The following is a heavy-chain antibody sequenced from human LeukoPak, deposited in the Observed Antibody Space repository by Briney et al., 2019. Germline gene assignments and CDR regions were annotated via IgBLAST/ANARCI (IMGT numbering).Heavy chain of an antibody. Sequence: GGSLRLSCAASGFTFSSYSMNWVRQAPGKGLEWLSSISSSSSYIYYADSVKGRFTISRDNAKNSLYLQMSSLRAEDTAVYYCARLDGMVVTPFDYWGQGTLVTVSS. CDR1: GFTFSSYS. J-gene: IGHJ4*02. D-gene: IGHD4-23*01. CDR2: ISSSSSYI. V-gene: IGHV3-21*01. CDR3: ARLDGMVVTPFDY.